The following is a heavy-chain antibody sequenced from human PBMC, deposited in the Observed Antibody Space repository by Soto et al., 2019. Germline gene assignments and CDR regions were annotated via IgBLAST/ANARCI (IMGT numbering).Heavy chain of an antibody. CDR3: ARDAYSGYDPTGPFDY. D-gene: IGHD5-12*01. V-gene: IGHV1-3*01. CDR2: INAANDNT. J-gene: IGHJ4*02. CDR1: GYTFTSYA. Sequence: QVQLVQSGAEVKKPGASVKVSRKASGYTFTSYALHWVRQAPGQRLEWMGWINAANDNTKYSHKFQGRVTITRDTSASTAYMELSSLRSEDTAVFYCARDAYSGYDPTGPFDYWGQGTLVTVSS.